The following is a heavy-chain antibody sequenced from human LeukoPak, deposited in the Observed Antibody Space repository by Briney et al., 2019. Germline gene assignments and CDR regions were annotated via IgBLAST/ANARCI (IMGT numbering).Heavy chain of an antibody. CDR3: ARNGYDYADY. CDR2: IKQDGSEK. CDR1: GFTFSSYW. Sequence: GGSLRLSCAASGFTFSSYWMSWVRQAPGKGLEWVANIKQDGSEKYYVDSVKGRFTISRDNAKNSLSLQMNSLRVEDTAMYYCARNGYDYADYWGQGTLVTVSS. D-gene: IGHD5-12*01. V-gene: IGHV3-7*01. J-gene: IGHJ4*02.